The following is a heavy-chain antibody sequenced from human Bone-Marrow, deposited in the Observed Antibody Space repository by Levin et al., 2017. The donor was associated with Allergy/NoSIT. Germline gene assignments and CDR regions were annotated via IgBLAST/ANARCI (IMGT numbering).Heavy chain of an antibody. CDR3: ATLLMVRGAHWFDY. V-gene: IGHV4-59*01. J-gene: IGHJ4*02. CDR1: GGSISSSY. CDR2: IYYSGST. Sequence: SQTLSLTCTVSGGSISSSYWSWIRQPPGKGLEWIGYIYYSGSTNYNPSLKSRVTISVDTSKNQFSLKLSSVTAADTAVYYCATLLMVRGAHWFDYWGQGTLVTVSS. D-gene: IGHD3-10*01.